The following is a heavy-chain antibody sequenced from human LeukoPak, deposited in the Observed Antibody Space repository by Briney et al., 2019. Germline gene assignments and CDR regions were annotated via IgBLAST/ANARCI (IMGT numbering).Heavy chain of an antibody. J-gene: IGHJ6*03. CDR1: GYTFSDYD. CDR2: INPNSGNA. V-gene: IGHV1-8*01. D-gene: IGHD1-26*01. Sequence: GASVKVSCKASGYTFSDYDINWVRQATGQGLEWMGWINPNSGNAGYAQKFQGRVTMTRNTSISTAYMELSSLRSEDTAVYYCARALAWSGSSYSYYYMDVWDKGATVTVSS. CDR3: ARALAWSGSSYSYYYMDV.